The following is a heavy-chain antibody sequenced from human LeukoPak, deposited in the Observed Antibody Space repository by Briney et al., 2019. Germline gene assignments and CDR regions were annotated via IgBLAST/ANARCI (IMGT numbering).Heavy chain of an antibody. V-gene: IGHV4-39*07. CDR1: GGSISSSSYY. D-gene: IGHD1-26*01. CDR2: IYYSGST. J-gene: IGHJ5*02. Sequence: PSETLSLTCTVSGGSISSSSYYWGWIRQPPGKGLEWIGSIYYSGSTYYNPSLKSRVTISVDTSKNQFSLKLSSVTAADTAVYYCARDSNSGSFQNWFDPWGQGTLVTVSS. CDR3: ARDSNSGSFQNWFDP.